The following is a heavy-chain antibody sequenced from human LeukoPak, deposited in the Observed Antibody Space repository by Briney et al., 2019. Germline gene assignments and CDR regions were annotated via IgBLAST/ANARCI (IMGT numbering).Heavy chain of an antibody. CDR3: ASLGGTYDY. CDR2: IYYTGIT. V-gene: IGHV4-59*08. Sequence: PSGTLSLTCTVSGASINSHYWSWIRQPPGKGLEWIGYIYYTGITNFSPSLKSRVAISIDSSKNQVSLKLTSVTAADTAVYYCASLGGTYDYWGQGALVTVSS. CDR1: GASINSHY. D-gene: IGHD1-26*01. J-gene: IGHJ4*02.